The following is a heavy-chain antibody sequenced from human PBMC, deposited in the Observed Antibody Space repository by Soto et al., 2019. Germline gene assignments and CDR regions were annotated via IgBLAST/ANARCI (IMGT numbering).Heavy chain of an antibody. CDR3: ASDLYGPYYFDS. V-gene: IGHV3-66*01. CDR1: GFTVSSNY. CDR2: IYSGGST. D-gene: IGHD4-17*01. J-gene: IGHJ4*02. Sequence: EVQLVESGGGLVQPGGSLRLSCAASGFTVSSNYMSWVRQAPGKGLEWVSVIYSGGSTYYADSVKGRFTISRDNSKNTLYLQMNSLRAEDTAVYYCASDLYGPYYFDSWGQGTLVTVSS.